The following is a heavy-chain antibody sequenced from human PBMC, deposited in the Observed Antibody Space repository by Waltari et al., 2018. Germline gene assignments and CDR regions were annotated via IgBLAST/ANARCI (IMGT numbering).Heavy chain of an antibody. Sequence: EVQLVESGGGLVQPGRSLRLSCTASGFTFGDYTMSWVRQAPGTGREWVGFIRSKAYGGTTEYAASVKGRFTISRDDSKSIAYLQMNSLKTEDTAVYYCTRDVNMNYYGSGTYYFDYWGQGTLVTVSS. J-gene: IGHJ4*02. CDR2: IRSKAYGGTT. CDR3: TRDVNMNYYGSGTYYFDY. CDR1: GFTFGDYT. V-gene: IGHV3-49*04. D-gene: IGHD3-10*01.